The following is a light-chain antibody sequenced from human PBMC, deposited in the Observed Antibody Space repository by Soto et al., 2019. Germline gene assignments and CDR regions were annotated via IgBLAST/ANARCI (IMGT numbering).Light chain of an antibody. CDR1: SSDVGYYNY. CDR2: EVT. CDR3: CSYAGSNNFVL. Sequence: QSALTQPPSASGSPGQSVTISCTGTSSDVGYYNYVSWYQQHPGKAPKLMIYEVTKRPSGVPDRFSGSKSGNTASLTVSGLQAEDEAVYYCCSYAGSNNFVLFGGGTKLTVL. J-gene: IGLJ2*01. V-gene: IGLV2-8*01.